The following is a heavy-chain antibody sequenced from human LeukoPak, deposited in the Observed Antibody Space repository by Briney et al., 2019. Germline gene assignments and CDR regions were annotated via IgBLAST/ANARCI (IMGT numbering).Heavy chain of an antibody. CDR3: ARDRPWRADY. J-gene: IGHJ4*02. D-gene: IGHD6-6*01. CDR2: IYYTGNT. Sequence: PSETLSLTCTVSGGSISSYYWSWIRQPPGKGLEWIGYIYYTGNTSYNPSLKSRVTISVDTSKNQFSLKLSSVTAADTAVYYCARDRPWRADYWGQGTLVTVSP. CDR1: GGSISSYY. V-gene: IGHV4-59*01.